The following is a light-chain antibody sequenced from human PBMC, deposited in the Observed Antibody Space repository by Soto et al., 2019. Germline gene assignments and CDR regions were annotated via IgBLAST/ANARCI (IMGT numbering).Light chain of an antibody. CDR1: QRFSSS. V-gene: IGKV3-15*01. J-gene: IGKJ1*01. CDR3: QHFHNWPPWT. Sequence: EVVMTQSPDTLSVSPGERATLSCRASQRFSSSLAWYQQKPGQAPRLLIYGASTRATGVPARFSGSGSGTEFTLTISSLQSEDVAVYYCQHFHNWPPWTFGQGTRVEIK. CDR2: GAS.